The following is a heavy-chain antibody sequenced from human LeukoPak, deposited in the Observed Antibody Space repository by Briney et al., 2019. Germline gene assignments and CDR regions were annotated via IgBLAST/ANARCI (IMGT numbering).Heavy chain of an antibody. J-gene: IGHJ6*03. CDR3: ARGQGYPHDFWSGYSRVYMDV. CDR2: ISYDGSNK. CDR1: GFTFSDYY. D-gene: IGHD3-3*01. V-gene: IGHV3-30*03. Sequence: GGSLRLSCAASGFTFSDYYMSWIRQAPGKGLEWVAVISYDGSNKYYADSVKGRFTISRDNSKNTLYLQMNSLRAEDTAVYYCARGQGYPHDFWSGYSRVYMDVWGKGTTVTVSS.